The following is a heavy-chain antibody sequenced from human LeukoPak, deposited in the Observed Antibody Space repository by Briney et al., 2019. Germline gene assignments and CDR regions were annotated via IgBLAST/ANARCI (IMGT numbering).Heavy chain of an antibody. CDR1: GGSFSGYY. V-gene: IGHV4-34*01. D-gene: IGHD6-6*01. CDR2: IYYSGST. CDR3: ARLSAVPAPFDY. Sequence: SETLSLTCAVYGGSFSGYYWSWIRQPPGKGLEWIGSIYYSGSTYYNPSLKSRVTISVDTSKNQFSLKLSSVTAADTAVYYCARLSAVPAPFDYWGQGTLVTVSS. J-gene: IGHJ4*02.